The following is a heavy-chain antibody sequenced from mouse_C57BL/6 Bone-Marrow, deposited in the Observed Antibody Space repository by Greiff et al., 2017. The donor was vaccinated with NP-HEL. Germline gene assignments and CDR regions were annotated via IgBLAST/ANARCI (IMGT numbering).Heavy chain of an antibody. V-gene: IGHV1-7*01. Sequence: VQLVESGAELAKPGASVKLSCTSSGYTFTSYWMHWVKQRPGQGLEWIGYINPSSGYTKYNQKFKDKATLSADKSSSTAYMQLSSLTYEDSAVYYCASVWTGFAYWGQGTLVTVSA. CDR2: INPSSGYT. CDR1: GYTFTSYW. J-gene: IGHJ3*01. CDR3: ASVWTGFAY. D-gene: IGHD2-10*02.